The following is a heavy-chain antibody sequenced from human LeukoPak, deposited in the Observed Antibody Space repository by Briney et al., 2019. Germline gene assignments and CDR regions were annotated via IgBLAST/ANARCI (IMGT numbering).Heavy chain of an antibody. CDR1: GFTFSSYP. V-gene: IGHV3-23*01. D-gene: IGHD5-12*01. J-gene: IGHJ3*02. CDR2: IGGRDGGT. CDR3: VKGSPGRGYPLVFDI. Sequence: GGSLRLSCLASGFTFSSYPMNWVRQAPGKGLEWVSVIGGRDGGTYYADSVKGRFTISRDNSKNTLYLQMNSLRAEDTAVYYCVKGSPGRGYPLVFDIWGQGTMVTVSS.